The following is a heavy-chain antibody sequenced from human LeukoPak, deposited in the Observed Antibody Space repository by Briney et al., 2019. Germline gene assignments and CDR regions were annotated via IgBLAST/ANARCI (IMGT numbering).Heavy chain of an antibody. CDR1: GFTFSSYN. D-gene: IGHD6-13*01. CDR3: ARAPGYRSFLDY. J-gene: IGHJ4*02. Sequence: GGSLRLSCEASGFTFSSYNMNWVRQAPGKGLEWVSFISSSSSYIYYADSVKGRFTISRDNAKNSLYLQMNSLRAEDTAVYYCARAPGYRSFLDYWGQGTLVTVSS. V-gene: IGHV3-21*01. CDR2: ISSSSSYI.